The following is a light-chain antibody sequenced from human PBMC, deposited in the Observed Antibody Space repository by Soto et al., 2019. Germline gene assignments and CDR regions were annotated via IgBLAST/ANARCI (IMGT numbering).Light chain of an antibody. CDR2: EVT. CDR3: NSYPTLSNRV. V-gene: IGLV2-14*01. J-gene: IGLJ1*01. CDR1: STDIGAYNY. Sequence: QSVLTQPASVSGSPGQSITISCTGTSTDIGAYNYVSWYQQHPGKAPKLLIYEVTNRPSGVSNRFSGSKSGNTASLTISGAQAEEEAKYYFNSYPTLSNRVFGTGTKVTVL.